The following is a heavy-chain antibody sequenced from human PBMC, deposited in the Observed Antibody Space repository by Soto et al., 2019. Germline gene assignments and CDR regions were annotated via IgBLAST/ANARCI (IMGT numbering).Heavy chain of an antibody. Sequence: EVQLVESGGGLVKPGGSLRLSCAASGFTFSSYSMNWVRQAPGKGLEWVSSISSSSSYIYYADSVKGRFTISRDNAKNSLCLQMNSLRAEDTAVYYCARGRRLVIVFGGSHSDYYYYYYMAVWGKGTTVTVSS. V-gene: IGHV3-21*01. CDR2: ISSSSSYI. D-gene: IGHD3-16*01. J-gene: IGHJ6*03. CDR3: ARGRRLVIVFGGSHSDYYYYYYMAV. CDR1: GFTFSSYS.